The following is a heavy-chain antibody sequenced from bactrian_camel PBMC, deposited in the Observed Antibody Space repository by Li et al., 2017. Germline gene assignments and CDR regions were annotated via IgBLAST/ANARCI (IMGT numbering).Heavy chain of an antibody. Sequence: HVQLVESGGGSVEAGGSLRISCVASGFTYDTACLGWFRQGPGKERERVAGGYTGGEVTFYADSVKGRFTISKDLSKNTVYLQMNTLKSEDTAMYYCSLGWMVTLRRGSGQGTQVTVS. V-gene: IGHV3S1*01. D-gene: IGHD5*01. CDR2: GYTGGEVT. J-gene: IGHJ4*01. CDR1: GFTYDTAC.